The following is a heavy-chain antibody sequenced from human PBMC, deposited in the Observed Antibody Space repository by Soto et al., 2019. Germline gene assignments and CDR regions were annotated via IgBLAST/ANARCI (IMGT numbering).Heavy chain of an antibody. CDR3: AKHLWFGESVFDP. V-gene: IGHV3-23*01. Sequence: GGSLRLSCAASGFTFSSYGMSWVRQAPRKGLEWVSTIRGSADSANYADSVKGRFTISRDNSKNMLYLQMNSLRADDTAVYYCAKHLWFGESVFDPWGQGTLVTVSS. J-gene: IGHJ5*02. CDR2: IRGSADSA. D-gene: IGHD3-10*01. CDR1: GFTFSSYG.